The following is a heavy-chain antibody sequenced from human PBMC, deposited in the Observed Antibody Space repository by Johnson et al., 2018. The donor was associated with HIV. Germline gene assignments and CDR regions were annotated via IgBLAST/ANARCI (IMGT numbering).Heavy chain of an antibody. D-gene: IGHD6-13*01. Sequence: MQLVESGGGVVRPGGSLRLSCAASGFTFDDYGMSWVRQAPGKGLEWVSGINWNGGSTGYADSVKGRFTISRDTSKNTLYLQMNGLRVEDTAVYYCVKCIWGSSLIDAFDVWGQGTMVTVSS. J-gene: IGHJ3*01. CDR2: INWNGGST. V-gene: IGHV3-20*04. CDR3: VKCIWGSSLIDAFDV. CDR1: GFTFDDYG.